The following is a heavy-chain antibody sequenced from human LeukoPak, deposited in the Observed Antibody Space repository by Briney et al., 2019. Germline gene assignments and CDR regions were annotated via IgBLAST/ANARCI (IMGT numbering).Heavy chain of an antibody. CDR3: ARDEYNLHFDWLGVVDY. V-gene: IGHV3-66*01. D-gene: IGHD3-9*01. CDR1: GFTVNSNY. J-gene: IGHJ4*02. Sequence: GGSLRLSCAASGFTVNSNYMSWVRQAPGKGLDWVSVISSGGSTYYADSVKGRFTISRDNSKNTLYLQMNSLRAEDTAVYYCARDEYNLHFDWLGVVDYWGQGTLVTVSS. CDR2: ISSGGST.